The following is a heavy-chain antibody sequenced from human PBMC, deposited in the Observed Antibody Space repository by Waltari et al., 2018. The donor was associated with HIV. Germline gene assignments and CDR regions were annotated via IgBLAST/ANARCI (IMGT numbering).Heavy chain of an antibody. CDR1: GFNFNLFR. Sequence: EVRLVQSGGGLVKPGESLTLSCTASGFNFNLFRMTWVCVAPGNGREWLSSVSRGSSYSYYADSVKCRFTVSRDNAKSSLRLQLNTLTAEDTALYYCVRDRTSLTTGDFESWGQGAPVTVSS. J-gene: IGHJ4*02. CDR3: VRDRTSLTTGDFES. D-gene: IGHD1-1*01. CDR2: VSRGSSYS. V-gene: IGHV3-21*02.